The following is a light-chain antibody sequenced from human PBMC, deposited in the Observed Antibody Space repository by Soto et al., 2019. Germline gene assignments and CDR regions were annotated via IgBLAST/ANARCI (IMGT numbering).Light chain of an antibody. Sequence: ESVLTQSPGTLSLSPGEKATLSCRASQSVSSSYLAWYQQKPGQAPRLLIYGASSRATGIPDRSSGSGSGTDFTLTVSRLEPEDFGVYYCQQFGSSSWTFGQGTKVDIK. J-gene: IGKJ1*01. CDR1: QSVSSSY. CDR2: GAS. V-gene: IGKV3-20*01. CDR3: QQFGSSSWT.